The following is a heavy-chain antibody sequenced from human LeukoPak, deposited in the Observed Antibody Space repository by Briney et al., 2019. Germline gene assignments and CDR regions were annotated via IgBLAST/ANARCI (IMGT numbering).Heavy chain of an antibody. V-gene: IGHV4-61*02. D-gene: IGHD2-2*01. CDR2: IYTSGST. CDR1: GGSISSGSYY. Sequence: SETLSLTCTVSGGSISSGSYYWSWIRQPAGKGLEWIGRIYTSGSTNYNPSLKSRVTISVDTSKNQFSLKLSSVTAADTAVYYCARERDCSSTSCYGYYYYYMDVWGKGTTVTISS. J-gene: IGHJ6*03. CDR3: ARERDCSSTSCYGYYYYYMDV.